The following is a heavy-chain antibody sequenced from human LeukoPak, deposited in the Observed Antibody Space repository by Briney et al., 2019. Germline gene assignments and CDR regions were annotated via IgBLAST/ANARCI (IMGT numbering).Heavy chain of an antibody. D-gene: IGHD2-2*01. CDR3: ARDSCSSTSYYYYYGIDV. CDR2: INPNSGGT. J-gene: IGHJ6*02. Sequence: GASVKVSCKASGYTFTGYYMHWVRQAPGQGLEWMGWINPNSGGTNYAQKFQGRVTMTRDTSASTAYMELSRLRSDDTAMYYCARDSCSSTSYYYYYGIDVWGQGTTVTVSS. CDR1: GYTFTGYY. V-gene: IGHV1-2*02.